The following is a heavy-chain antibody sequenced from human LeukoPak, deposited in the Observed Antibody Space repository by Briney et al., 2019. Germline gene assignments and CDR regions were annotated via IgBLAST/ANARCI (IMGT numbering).Heavy chain of an antibody. CDR2: IYTGGNT. V-gene: IGHV3-66*01. CDR1: RFIVSSYY. J-gene: IGHJ4*02. CDR3: ARINGVHFDY. D-gene: IGHD2-8*01. Sequence: GGSLRLSCAASRFIVSSYYMSWVRQAPGKGLEWISIIYTGGNTYYADSVKGRFTISREKSKNTVFLQMNDLRAEDTAVYYCARINGVHFDYWGQGSLVTVSS.